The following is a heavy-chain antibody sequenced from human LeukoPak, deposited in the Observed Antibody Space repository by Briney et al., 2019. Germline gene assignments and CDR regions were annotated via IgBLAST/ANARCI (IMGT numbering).Heavy chain of an antibody. V-gene: IGHV1-8*01. CDR2: MNPNSGNT. D-gene: IGHD3-9*01. Sequence: ASVKVSCKASGYTFTSYDINWVRQATGQGLEWMEWMNPNSGNTGYAQKFQGRVTMTRNTSISTAYMELSSLRSEDTAVYYCARASPLLRYFDWWRTRLPGGGENDYWGQGTPVTVSS. J-gene: IGHJ4*02. CDR1: GYTFTSYD. CDR3: ARASPLLRYFDWWRTRLPGGGENDY.